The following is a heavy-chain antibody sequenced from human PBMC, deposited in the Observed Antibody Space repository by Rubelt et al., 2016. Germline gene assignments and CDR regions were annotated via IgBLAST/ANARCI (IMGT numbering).Heavy chain of an antibody. J-gene: IGHJ3*02. CDR3: AKEAAIFGVVEDAFDI. CDR1: GFTFDDYT. V-gene: IGHV3-43*01. CDR2: ISWDGGST. Sequence: GGSLRLSCAASGFTFDDYTMHWVRQAPGKGLEWVSLISWDGGSTYYADSVKGRFTISRDNSKNSLYLQMNSLRTEDTALYYCAKEAAIFGVVEDAFDIWGQGTMVTVSS. D-gene: IGHD3-3*01.